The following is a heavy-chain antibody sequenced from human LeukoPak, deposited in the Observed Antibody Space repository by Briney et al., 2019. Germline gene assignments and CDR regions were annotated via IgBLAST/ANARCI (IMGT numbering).Heavy chain of an antibody. V-gene: IGHV3-7*01. CDR3: ARDTPWFDP. CDR1: GFTFSTYS. CDR2: IKGDGSDK. Sequence: GGSLRLSCTASGFTFSTYSMTWVRQAPGKGLEWVANIKGDGSDKYYADSLKGRFTISRDNAKNSLYLQMNSLRAEDTAVYYCARDTPWFDPWGQGTLVTVSS. J-gene: IGHJ5*02.